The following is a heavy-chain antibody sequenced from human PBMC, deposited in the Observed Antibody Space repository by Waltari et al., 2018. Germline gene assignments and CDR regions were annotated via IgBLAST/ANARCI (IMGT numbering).Heavy chain of an antibody. J-gene: IGHJ6*03. CDR3: ARGRGRRYYYYYMDV. CDR1: GFTVSSNY. V-gene: IGHV3-53*02. D-gene: IGHD1-26*01. Sequence: EVQLVETGGGLIQPGGSLRLSCAASGFTVSSNYMSWVRQAPGKGLGGVSVIYSGGSTYYADSVKGRFTISRDNSKNTLYLQMNSLRAEDTAVYYCARGRGRRYYYYYMDVWGKGTTVTVSS. CDR2: IYSGGST.